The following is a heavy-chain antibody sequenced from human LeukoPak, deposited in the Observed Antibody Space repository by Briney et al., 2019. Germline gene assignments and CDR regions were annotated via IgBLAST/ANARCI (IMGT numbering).Heavy chain of an antibody. CDR2: MNPNSGNT. Sequence: ASVKVSCKASGYTFTSYDINWARQATGQGLEWMGWMNPNSGNTGYAQKFQGRVTITRNTSISTAYMELSSLRSEDTAAYYCARGMSGYDYADYWGQGTLVTVSS. CDR3: ARGMSGYDYADY. J-gene: IGHJ4*02. D-gene: IGHD5-12*01. V-gene: IGHV1-8*03. CDR1: GYTFTSYD.